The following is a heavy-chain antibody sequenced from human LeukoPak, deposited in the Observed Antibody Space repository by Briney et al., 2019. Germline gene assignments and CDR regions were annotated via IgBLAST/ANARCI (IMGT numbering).Heavy chain of an antibody. Sequence: GASVRVSCKASGYTFSNYDVTWVRQAPGQGLEYMGWINPNSGNTGFAQKFRGRVTMTSDASTTSAFMELMRLTSEDTAVYYCTRAVRNQLLSEYWGQGTRITVSS. CDR3: TRAVRNQLLSEY. CDR2: INPNSGNT. CDR1: GYTFSNYD. D-gene: IGHD2-2*01. J-gene: IGHJ4*02. V-gene: IGHV1-8*01.